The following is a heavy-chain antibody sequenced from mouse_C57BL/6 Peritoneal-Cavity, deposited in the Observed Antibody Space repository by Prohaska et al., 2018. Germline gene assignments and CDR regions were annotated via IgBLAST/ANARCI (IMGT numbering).Heavy chain of an antibody. CDR1: GYTFTSYW. CDR3: ARSPTTVVAHWYFDV. D-gene: IGHD1-1*01. V-gene: IGHV1-64*01. Sequence: SCKASGYTFTSYWMHWVKQRPGQGLEWIGMIHPNSGSTNYNEKFKSKATLTVDKSSSTAYMQLSSLTSEDSAVYYCARSPTTVVAHWYFDVLGTGTTVTVSS. J-gene: IGHJ1*03. CDR2: IHPNSGST.